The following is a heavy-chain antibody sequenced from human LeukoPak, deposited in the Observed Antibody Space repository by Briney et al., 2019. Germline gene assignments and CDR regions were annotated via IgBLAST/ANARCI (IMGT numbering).Heavy chain of an antibody. D-gene: IGHD1-14*01. V-gene: IGHV3-30*02. Sequence: GGSLRLSCAASGFTFSSYGMHWVRQAPGKGLEWVAFIRYDGNNKYYADSVKGRFTISRDNSKNTLYLQMNSLRAEDTAVYYCAKFPEADPLDYWGQGTLVTVSS. CDR1: GFTFSSYG. CDR2: IRYDGNNK. J-gene: IGHJ4*02. CDR3: AKFPEADPLDY.